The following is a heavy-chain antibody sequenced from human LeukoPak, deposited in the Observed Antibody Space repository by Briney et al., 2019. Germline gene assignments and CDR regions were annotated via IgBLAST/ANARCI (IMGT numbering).Heavy chain of an antibody. CDR1: GGTFISYA. Sequence: SVTVSFKASGGTFISYAISWVRQAPGQGLEGMGGIIPIFGTANYAQKFQGRVTITADESTSTAYMELSSLRSEDTAVYYCARAPAFLLWFGELLGAFDIWGQGTMVTVSS. CDR2: IIPIFGTA. D-gene: IGHD3-10*01. CDR3: ARAPAFLLWFGELLGAFDI. V-gene: IGHV1-69*13. J-gene: IGHJ3*02.